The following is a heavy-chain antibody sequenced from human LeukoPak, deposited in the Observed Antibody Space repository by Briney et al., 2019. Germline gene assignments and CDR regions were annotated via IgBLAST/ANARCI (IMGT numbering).Heavy chain of an antibody. CDR3: AKGHGDWARNYFDD. J-gene: IGHJ4*02. V-gene: IGHV3-23*01. CDR1: GFIFSNYG. CDR2: ISGSGVNT. Sequence: GGSLRLSCAASGFIFSNYGMNWVRQAPGKGLEWVSAISGSGVNTKYADSVRGRFSSSRDNSKNTLYLHIDSLRAEDTAVYYCAKGHGDWARNYFDDWGQGTLVSVSS. D-gene: IGHD4-17*01.